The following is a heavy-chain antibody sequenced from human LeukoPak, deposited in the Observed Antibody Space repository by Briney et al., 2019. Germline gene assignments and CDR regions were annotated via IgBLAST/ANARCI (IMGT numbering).Heavy chain of an antibody. CDR1: GFTFTSSA. CDR2: IVVGSGNT. V-gene: IGHV1-58*02. D-gene: IGHD6-19*01. Sequence: ASVKVSCKASGFTFTSSAMQWVRQARGQRLEWIGWIVVGSGNTNCAQKFQERVTITRDMSTSTAYMELSSLRSEDTAVYYCAAGSAVAGLDYWGQGTLVTVSS. J-gene: IGHJ4*02. CDR3: AAGSAVAGLDY.